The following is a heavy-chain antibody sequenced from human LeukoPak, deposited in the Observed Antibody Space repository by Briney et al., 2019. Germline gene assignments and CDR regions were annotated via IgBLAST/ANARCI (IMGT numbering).Heavy chain of an antibody. CDR1: GFTFSSYG. Sequence: GRSLRLSCAASGFTFSSYGMHWVRQAPGKGLEWVAVISYDGSNKYYADSVKGRFTISRDNSKNTLYLQMNSLRAEDTAVYYCAKVNQEYYYGSGTYTVAFDYWGQGTLVTVSS. CDR3: AKVNQEYYYGSGTYTVAFDY. J-gene: IGHJ4*02. V-gene: IGHV3-30*18. CDR2: ISYDGSNK. D-gene: IGHD3-10*01.